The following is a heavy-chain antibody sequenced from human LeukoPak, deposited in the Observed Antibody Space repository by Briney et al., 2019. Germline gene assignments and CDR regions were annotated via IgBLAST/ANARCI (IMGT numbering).Heavy chain of an antibody. D-gene: IGHD2-15*01. CDR1: GGSFSGYY. CDR2: INHSGST. V-gene: IGHV4-34*01. J-gene: IGHJ4*02. Sequence: SETLSLTCAVYGGSFSGYYWSWIRQPPGKGLEWIGEINHSGSTNYNPSLKSRVTISVDTSKNQFSLKLSSVTAADTAVYYCARGCSGGSCYFNWGQGTLVTVSS. CDR3: ARGCSGGSCYFN.